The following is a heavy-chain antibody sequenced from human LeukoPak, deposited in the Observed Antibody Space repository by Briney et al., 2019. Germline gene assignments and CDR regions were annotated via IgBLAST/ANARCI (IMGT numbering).Heavy chain of an antibody. V-gene: IGHV4-59*12. CDR1: GDSFNIYY. J-gene: IGHJ4*02. CDR2: IYYSGST. CDR3: ARRGRVTIFGVVIPAYFDY. D-gene: IGHD3-3*01. Sequence: PSETLSLTCTVSGDSFNIYYWSWIRQPPGKGLEWIGYIYYSGSTNYNPSLKSRVTMSVDTSKNQFSLKLSSVTAADTAVYYCARRGRVTIFGVVIPAYFDYWGQGTLVTVSS.